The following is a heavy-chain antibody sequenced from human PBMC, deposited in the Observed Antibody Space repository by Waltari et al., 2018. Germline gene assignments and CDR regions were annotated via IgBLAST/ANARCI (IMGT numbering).Heavy chain of an antibody. CDR3: ARGPPISAKWELCWFDY. CDR2: IYSGVSA. D-gene: IGHD3-16*01. Sequence: EVQVVESGGGLIQPGGALRRSCEASGLAGREHYMRRDRQAPGKGLEWVAVIYSGVSAYYADAVKGRFTISRDSSENTFYLQMSSLRVEDTAVYYCARGPPISAKWELCWFDYWGQETLVTVSS. J-gene: IGHJ4*02. V-gene: IGHV3-53*01. CDR1: GLAGREHY.